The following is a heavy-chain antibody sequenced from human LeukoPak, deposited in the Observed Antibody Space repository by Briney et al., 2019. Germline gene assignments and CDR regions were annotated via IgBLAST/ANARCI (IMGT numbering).Heavy chain of an antibody. CDR3: ARDASYCRSTSCPCDY. D-gene: IGHD2-2*01. V-gene: IGHV3-21*06. CDR2: ISSSSSYI. CDR1: GFTFSSYS. Sequence: GGSLRLSCAASGFTFSSYSMNWVRQAPGKGLEWVSSISSSSSYIYYADSVKGRFTISRDNAKTSLYLQMDSLRADDTAVYYCARDASYCRSTSCPCDYWGQGTLVTVSS. J-gene: IGHJ4*02.